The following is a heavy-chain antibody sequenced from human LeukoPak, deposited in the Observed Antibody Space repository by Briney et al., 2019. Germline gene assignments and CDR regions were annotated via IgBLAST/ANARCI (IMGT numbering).Heavy chain of an antibody. J-gene: IGHJ2*01. D-gene: IGHD5-24*01. CDR2: ISGSGGST. CDR3: ARIRDGSNWYFDL. Sequence: GGSLRLSCAASGFTFSSYAMSWVRQAPGKGLEWVSAISGSGGSTYYADSVKGRFTISRDNSKNTLYLQMDSLRAEDTAVYYCARIRDGSNWYFDLWGRGTLVTVSS. V-gene: IGHV3-23*01. CDR1: GFTFSSYA.